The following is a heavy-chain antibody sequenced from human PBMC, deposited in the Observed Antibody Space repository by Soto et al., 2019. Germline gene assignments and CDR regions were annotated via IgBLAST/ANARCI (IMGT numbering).Heavy chain of an antibody. CDR2: IYYSGST. CDR3: ARARLRYFDWPPLYFDY. CDR1: GGSISSGGYY. D-gene: IGHD3-9*01. Sequence: SETLSLTCTVSGGSISSGGYYWSWIRQHPGKGLEWIGYIYYSGSTYYNPSLKSRVTISVDTSKNQFSLKLSSVTAADTAVYYCARARLRYFDWPPLYFDYWGQGTLVTGSS. V-gene: IGHV4-31*03. J-gene: IGHJ4*02.